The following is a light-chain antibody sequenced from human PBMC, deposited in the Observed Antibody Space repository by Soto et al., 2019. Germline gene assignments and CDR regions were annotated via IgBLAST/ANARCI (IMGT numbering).Light chain of an antibody. Sequence: QSVLTQPPSVSGAPGQRVTISCTGSSSNIGAGYDVHWYQQLPGTAPKLLIYVNSNRPSGIPDRFSGSKSGTSASLAIAGLEVEDEADYYGQSYVSSLTDWVFGGGTKLTVL. CDR3: QSYVSSLTDWV. CDR1: SSNIGAGYD. CDR2: VNS. J-gene: IGLJ3*02. V-gene: IGLV1-40*01.